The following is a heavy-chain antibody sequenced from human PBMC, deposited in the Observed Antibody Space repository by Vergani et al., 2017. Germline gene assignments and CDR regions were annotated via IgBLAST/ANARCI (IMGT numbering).Heavy chain of an antibody. CDR3: ARDSTVTTFHY. J-gene: IGHJ4*02. V-gene: IGHV3-21*01. Sequence: EVQLVESGGGLVKPGGSLRLSCAASGFTFSSYSMNWVRQAPGKGLEWVSSISSSSSYIYYADSVKGRFTISRDNAKSSLYLQMNSLRAEDTAVYYCARDSTVTTFHYWGQGTLVTVSS. D-gene: IGHD4-17*01. CDR1: GFTFSSYS. CDR2: ISSSSSYI.